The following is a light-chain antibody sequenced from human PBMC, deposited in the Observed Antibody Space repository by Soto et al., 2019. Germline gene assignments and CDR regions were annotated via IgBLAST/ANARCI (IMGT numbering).Light chain of an antibody. CDR1: SSDVGSYKL. CDR3: SSYTRSSSYV. J-gene: IGLJ1*01. CDR2: EVS. V-gene: IGLV2-14*02. Sequence: QFALTQPASVSWSPGQSITLSCSGTSSDVGSYKLVSWYQQHPGKAPKLMIYEVSNRPSGVSNRFSGSKSGNTASLTISGLQAEDEADYYCSSYTRSSSYVFGTGTKVNVL.